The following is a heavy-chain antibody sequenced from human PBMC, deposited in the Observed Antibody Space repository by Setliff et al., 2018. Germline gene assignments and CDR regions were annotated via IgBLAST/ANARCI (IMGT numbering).Heavy chain of an antibody. D-gene: IGHD6-19*01. V-gene: IGHV1-69*05. CDR1: GGTFSSYG. J-gene: IGHJ4*02. Sequence: SVKVSCKASGGTFSSYGISWVRQAPGQGLEWMGGTIPMFGTTDYARKFQGRVTMTTDTSTSTAYMELRSLRSDDTAVYYCVRSSAPQVVLAADFDFWGQGTPVTVSS. CDR2: TIPMFGTT. CDR3: VRSSAPQVVLAADFDF.